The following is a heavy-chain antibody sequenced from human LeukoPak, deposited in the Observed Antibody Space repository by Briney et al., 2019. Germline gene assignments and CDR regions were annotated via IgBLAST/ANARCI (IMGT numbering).Heavy chain of an antibody. CDR3: ARQTPTIRALGS. D-gene: IGHD4-23*01. Sequence: ASVKVSCKASGYSFTSYDINWVRHAPGQGLEWMGWINPNSGATKYAQKFQGRVTMTRDTSISTAYMELTRLRSDDTAVFYCARQTPTIRALGSWGQGTLVTVSS. V-gene: IGHV1-2*02. CDR1: GYSFTSYD. CDR2: INPNSGAT. J-gene: IGHJ5*02.